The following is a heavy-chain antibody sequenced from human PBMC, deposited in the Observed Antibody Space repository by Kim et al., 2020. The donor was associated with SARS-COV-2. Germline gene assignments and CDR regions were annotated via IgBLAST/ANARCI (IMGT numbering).Heavy chain of an antibody. J-gene: IGHJ4*02. CDR2: ISDRGIYT. V-gene: IGHV3-23*01. D-gene: IGHD1-1*01. Sequence: GGSLRLSCAASGFPFSTYSMNWVRQAPGKGPEWVSSISDRGIYTFYADSVRGRFTVSRDNPKNTVYLQMNSLRAEDSAVYYCAKGAKLTNTRCFDFWGQGTLGTVSS. CDR3: AKGAKLTNTRCFDF. CDR1: GFPFSTYS.